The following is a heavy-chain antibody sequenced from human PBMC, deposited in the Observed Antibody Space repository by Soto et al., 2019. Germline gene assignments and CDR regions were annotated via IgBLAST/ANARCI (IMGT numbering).Heavy chain of an antibody. J-gene: IGHJ6*02. V-gene: IGHV3-48*02. D-gene: IGHD3-3*01. CDR2: ISSSSSTI. Sequence: PGGSLRLSCAASGFTFGSYSMNWVRQAPGKGMGWVSYISSSSSTIYYADSVKGRFTIARDDAKNSLSLQMNSLRDEDTAVYYCARVPPYYYDFWSGYYTGDYYYYGMDVWGQATTVTVSS. CDR1: GFTFGSYS. CDR3: ARVPPYYYDFWSGYYTGDYYYYGMDV.